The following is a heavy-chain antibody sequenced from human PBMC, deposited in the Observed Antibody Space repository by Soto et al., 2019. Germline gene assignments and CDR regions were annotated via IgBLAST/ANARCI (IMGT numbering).Heavy chain of an antibody. CDR1: GYTFTSYA. CDR3: ARGAIAAQATYYFDY. D-gene: IGHD6-25*01. CDR2: INAGNGNT. V-gene: IGHV1-3*01. J-gene: IGHJ4*02. Sequence: ASVKVSCKASGYTFTSYAMHWVRQAPGQRLEWMGWINAGNGNTKYSQKFQGRVTITRDTSASTAYMELSSLRSEDTAVYYCARGAIAAQATYYFDYWGQGTLVTVSS.